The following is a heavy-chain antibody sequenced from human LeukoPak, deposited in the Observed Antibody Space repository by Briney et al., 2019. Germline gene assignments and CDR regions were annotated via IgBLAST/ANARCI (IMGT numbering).Heavy chain of an antibody. V-gene: IGHV3-48*01. D-gene: IGHD4-23*01. CDR3: AKTTLGAGFNWFDP. CDR1: GFTFSSYS. CDR2: ISSSSSTI. J-gene: IGHJ5*02. Sequence: GGSLRLSCAASGFTFSSYSMNWVRQAPGKGLEWVSYISSSSSTIYYADSVKGRFTISRDNSKNTLYLQMNSLRAEDTAVYYCAKTTLGAGFNWFDPWGQGTLVTVSS.